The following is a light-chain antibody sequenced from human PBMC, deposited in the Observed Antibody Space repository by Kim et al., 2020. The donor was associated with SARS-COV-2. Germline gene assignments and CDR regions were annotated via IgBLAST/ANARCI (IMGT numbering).Light chain of an antibody. V-gene: IGKV3-15*01. CDR2: GSS. CDR1: ESVSTN. CDR3: QQYDHWPPT. J-gene: IGKJ5*01. Sequence: LTQSPASLSVSPGERATVSGRASESVSTNLAWYQQTPGQGPRLLIYGSSARATGIPARFSGSGSGTDFTLTISNLQSEDFTVYFCQQYDHWPPTFGQGTRLEIK.